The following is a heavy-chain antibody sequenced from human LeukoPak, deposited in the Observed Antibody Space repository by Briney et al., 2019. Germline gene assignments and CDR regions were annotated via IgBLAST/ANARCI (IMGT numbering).Heavy chain of an antibody. D-gene: IGHD4-17*01. CDR1: GFTFRSYA. CDR2: ISSNGGST. CDR3: VKAGDYEYNWFDP. V-gene: IGHV3-64D*09. J-gene: IGHJ5*02. Sequence: GGSLRLSCSASGFTFRSYAMHWVRQAPGKGLEFVSVISSNGGSTYYADSVKGRFTISRDNSKNTLYLQMSSLRAEDTAVYYCVKAGDYEYNWFDPWGQGTQVTVSS.